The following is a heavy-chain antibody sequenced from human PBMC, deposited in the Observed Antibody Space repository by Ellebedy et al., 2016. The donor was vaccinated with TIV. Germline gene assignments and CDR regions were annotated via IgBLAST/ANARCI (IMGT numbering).Heavy chain of an antibody. CDR1: GFSFSSYA. D-gene: IGHD6-19*01. Sequence: ETLSLXCAASGFSFSSYAMSWVRQAPGKGLEWVSGISGSGDSTYYADSVKGRFTISRDNSKNTLYPQMNRLRAEDTAVYYCAKVGWSSGWPHDYWGQGTLVTVSS. V-gene: IGHV3-23*01. CDR2: ISGSGDST. J-gene: IGHJ4*02. CDR3: AKVGWSSGWPHDY.